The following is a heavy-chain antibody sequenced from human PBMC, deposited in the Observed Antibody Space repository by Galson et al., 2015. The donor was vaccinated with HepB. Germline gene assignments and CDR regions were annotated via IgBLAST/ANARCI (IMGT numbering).Heavy chain of an antibody. CDR1: GFTFSSYG. J-gene: IGHJ6*02. CDR2: IWYDGSNK. D-gene: IGHD3-16*01. CDR3: ARDRAGWVSWGGMDV. V-gene: IGHV3-33*01. Sequence: SLRLSCAASGFTFSSYGMHWVRQAPGKGLEWVAVIWYDGSNKYYADSVKGRFTISRDNSKNTLYLQMNSLRAEDTAVYYCARDRAGWVSWGGMDVWGQGTTVTVSS.